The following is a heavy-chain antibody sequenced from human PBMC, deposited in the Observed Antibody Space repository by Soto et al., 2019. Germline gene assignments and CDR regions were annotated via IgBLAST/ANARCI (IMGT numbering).Heavy chain of an antibody. J-gene: IGHJ5*02. CDR1: GFTLSTYW. CDR3: ARTFVDGMAGFGP. V-gene: IGHV3-74*01. CDR2: ISSGGTYT. D-gene: IGHD2-15*01. Sequence: PGGSLRLSCAASGFTLSTYWMRWFRQFPGKGLVWVSRISSGGTYTNYADSVKGRFTISRDSARNTLFLQMNYLTGEDTAVYYCARTFVDGMAGFGPWGQGTLVTVSS.